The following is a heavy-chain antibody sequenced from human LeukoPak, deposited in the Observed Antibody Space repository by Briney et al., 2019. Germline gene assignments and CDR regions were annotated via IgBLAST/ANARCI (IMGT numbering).Heavy chain of an antibody. Sequence: GGPLRLSCAASGFTFTNYAMSWVRRTPGKGLEWVSGISGNTGSTHYADSVKGRFTISRDDSKNTLYLQMNSLRAEDTAVYYCAKAYNSGWYYFDYWGQGTLVTVSS. CDR2: ISGNTGST. CDR3: AKAYNSGWYYFDY. CDR1: GFTFTNYA. V-gene: IGHV3-23*01. D-gene: IGHD6-19*01. J-gene: IGHJ4*02.